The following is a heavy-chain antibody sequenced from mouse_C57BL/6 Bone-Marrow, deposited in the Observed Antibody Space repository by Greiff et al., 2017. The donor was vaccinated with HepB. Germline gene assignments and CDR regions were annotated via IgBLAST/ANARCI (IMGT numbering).Heavy chain of an antibody. CDR2: ISSGGDYI. J-gene: IGHJ2*01. CDR1: GFTFSSYA. CDR3: TRDDGYYVDY. D-gene: IGHD2-3*01. Sequence: EVKLMESGEGLVKPGGSLKLSCAASGFTFSSYAMSWVRQTPEKRLEWVAYISSGGDYIYYADTVKGRFTISRDNARNTLYLQMSSLKSEDTAMYYCTRDDGYYVDYWGQGTTLTVSS. V-gene: IGHV5-9-1*02.